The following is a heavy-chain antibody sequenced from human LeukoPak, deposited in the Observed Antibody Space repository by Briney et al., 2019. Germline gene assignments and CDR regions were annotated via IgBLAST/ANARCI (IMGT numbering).Heavy chain of an antibody. Sequence: SGGSLRLSCAASGFTFSSYGMHWVRQAPGKGLEWVAVIWYDGSNKYYADSVKGRFTISRDNSKNTLYLQMNSLRAEDTAVYYCARDLGGGTTNHYYYYGMDVWGQGTTVTVSS. CDR2: IWYDGSNK. D-gene: IGHD2-8*01. CDR1: GFTFSSYG. V-gene: IGHV3-30*19. CDR3: ARDLGGGTTNHYYYYGMDV. J-gene: IGHJ6*02.